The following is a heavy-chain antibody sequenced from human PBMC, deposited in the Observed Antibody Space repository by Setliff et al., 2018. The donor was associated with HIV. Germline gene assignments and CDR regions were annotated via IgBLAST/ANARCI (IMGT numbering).Heavy chain of an antibody. V-gene: IGHV3-21*05. Sequence: PGGSLRLSCAASGFTFSTYTMNWVRQAPGKGLEWVSYISSSSCSYTNYADSVEGRFTISKNNLHNSLHLQMNSLRAEDTAVYYCAGERGTFDYWGQGTLVTVSS. CDR1: GFTFSTYT. D-gene: IGHD3-10*01. J-gene: IGHJ4*02. CDR3: AGERGTFDY. CDR2: ISSSSCSYT.